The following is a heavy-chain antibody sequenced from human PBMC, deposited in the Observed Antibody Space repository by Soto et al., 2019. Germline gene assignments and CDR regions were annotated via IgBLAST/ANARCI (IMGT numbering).Heavy chain of an antibody. V-gene: IGHV3-30-3*01. CDR2: IAYDGSNK. J-gene: IGHJ6*02. CDR3: ARGDREDIAVVIGVRPGEYGVDV. D-gene: IGHD2-15*01. Sequence: QVQLVESGGGVVQPGRSLRLSCAASGFTFRSYATHWVRQAPGKGLECDAVIAYDGSNKFYRDYVRGRFTISRDNSENTRYPQINRLKYEDTAVYYCARGDREDIAVVIGVRPGEYGVDVWGQGTTVTVSS. CDR1: GFTFRSYA.